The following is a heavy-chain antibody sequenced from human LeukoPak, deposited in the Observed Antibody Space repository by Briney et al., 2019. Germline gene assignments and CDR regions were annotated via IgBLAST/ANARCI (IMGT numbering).Heavy chain of an antibody. J-gene: IGHJ4*02. D-gene: IGHD6-19*01. CDR3: ASSGYSSGWYDY. CDR2: LYYSGNT. Sequence: SETLSLTCTVSGDSISSYYWSWIRQPPGKGLEWIGYLYYSGNTNYNPSLKSRVAISVDTSKNQLSLKLSSVTAADTAVYYCASSGYSSGWYDYWGQGTLVTVSS. V-gene: IGHV4-59*01. CDR1: GDSISSYY.